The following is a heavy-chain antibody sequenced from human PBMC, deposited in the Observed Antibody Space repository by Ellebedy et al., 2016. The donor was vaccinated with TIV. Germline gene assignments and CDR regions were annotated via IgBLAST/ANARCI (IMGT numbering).Heavy chain of an antibody. CDR1: GFTISGVE. J-gene: IGHJ4*02. Sequence: GESLKISCAASGFTISGVELNCVRQAPGKGLEGISFISRRSSTIYYADSVKGRFTVSRDNAKDSLFLQMDSLRAEDTAVYYCARWATGYDQYYFDLWGRGTLVSVSS. CDR3: ARWATGYDQYYFDL. V-gene: IGHV3-48*03. CDR2: ISRRSSTI. D-gene: IGHD5-12*01.